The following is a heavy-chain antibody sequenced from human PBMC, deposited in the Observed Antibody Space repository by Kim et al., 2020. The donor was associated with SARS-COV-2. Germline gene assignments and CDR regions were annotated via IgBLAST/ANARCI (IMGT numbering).Heavy chain of an antibody. J-gene: IGHJ4*02. Sequence: SETLSLTCTVSGGSISSSSYYWGWIRQPPGKGLEWIGSIYYSGSTYYNPSLKSRVTISVDTSKNQFSLKLSSVTAADTAVYYCARHDATGIQLWLIDYWGQGTLVTVSS. CDR2: IYYSGST. CDR1: GGSISSSSYY. V-gene: IGHV4-39*01. D-gene: IGHD5-18*01. CDR3: ARHDATGIQLWLIDY.